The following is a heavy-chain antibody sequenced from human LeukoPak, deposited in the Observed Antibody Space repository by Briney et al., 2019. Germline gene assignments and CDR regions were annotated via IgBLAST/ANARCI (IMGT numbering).Heavy chain of an antibody. V-gene: IGHV4-39*01. J-gene: IGHJ5*02. Sequence: PSETLSLTSTVSVGSISSDTYYWGWIRQPPGKGLEWIGNIYYTGSIYYSPSLKSRVTISVDTSKNQFSLKLTSVTAADTALYYYAMGKWELLRGTSLDPWGQGTLVTVSS. CDR1: VGSISSDTYY. CDR2: IYYTGSI. CDR3: AMGKWELLRGTSLDP. D-gene: IGHD1-26*01.